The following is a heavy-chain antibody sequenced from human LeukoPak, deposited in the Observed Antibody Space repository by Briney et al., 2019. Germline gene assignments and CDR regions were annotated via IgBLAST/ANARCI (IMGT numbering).Heavy chain of an antibody. Sequence: PLQTLSLTCTVSGGSISSGGYYWSWIRQHPGKGLEWIGYIYYSGSTNYNPSLKSRVTISVDTSKNQFSLKLSSVTAADTAVYYCARRSMITFGGVIYDYWGQGTLVTVSS. J-gene: IGHJ4*02. CDR2: IYYSGST. D-gene: IGHD3-16*02. CDR3: ARRSMITFGGVIYDY. V-gene: IGHV4-31*03. CDR1: GGSISSGGYY.